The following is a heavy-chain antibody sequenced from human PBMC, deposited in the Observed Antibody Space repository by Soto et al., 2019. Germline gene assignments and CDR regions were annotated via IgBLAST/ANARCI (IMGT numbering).Heavy chain of an antibody. D-gene: IGHD1-7*01. CDR2: IWYDGSNK. J-gene: IGHJ6*02. CDR1: GVTFSSYG. Sequence: PGGSLRLSCSASGVTFSSYGMHWVRQAPGKGLEWVAVIWYDGSNKYYADSVKGRFTISRDNSKNTLYLQMNSLRAEDTAVYYCARDSPDELYYYGMDVWGQGTTVTVSS. V-gene: IGHV3-33*01. CDR3: ARDSPDELYYYGMDV.